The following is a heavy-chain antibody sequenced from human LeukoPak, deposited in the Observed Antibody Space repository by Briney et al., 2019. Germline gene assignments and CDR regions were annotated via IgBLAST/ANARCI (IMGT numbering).Heavy chain of an antibody. V-gene: IGHV3-7*01. CDR1: GFTFSSYW. D-gene: IGHD1-7*01. Sequence: GGSLRLSCAASGFTFSSYWMSWVRQAPGKGLEWVANIKQDGSEKNYVDSVKGRLSISRDNAKNSLYLQMNSVRGEDTAVYYCAYLNSHAFDIWGQGTVVTVSS. CDR2: IKQDGSEK. J-gene: IGHJ3*02. CDR3: AYLNSHAFDI.